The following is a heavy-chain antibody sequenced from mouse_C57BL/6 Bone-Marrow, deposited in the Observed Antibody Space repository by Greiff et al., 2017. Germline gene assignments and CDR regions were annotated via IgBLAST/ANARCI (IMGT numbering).Heavy chain of an antibody. D-gene: IGHD2-2*01. Sequence: QVQLQQSGAELVRPGSSVKLSCKASGYTFTSYWMHWVKQRPIQGLEWIGNIDPSDSETHYNQKFKDKATLTVDKSSSTAYMQLSSLTSEDSAVYYCARSRSMVTNYFDYWGQGTTLTVSS. CDR1: GYTFTSYW. CDR2: IDPSDSET. CDR3: ARSRSMVTNYFDY. J-gene: IGHJ2*01. V-gene: IGHV1-52*01.